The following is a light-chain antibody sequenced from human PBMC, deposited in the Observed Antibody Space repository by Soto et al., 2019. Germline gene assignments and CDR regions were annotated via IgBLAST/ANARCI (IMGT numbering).Light chain of an antibody. V-gene: IGKV3-20*01. CDR3: QQYGSSPYT. J-gene: IGKJ2*01. Sequence: EIVLTQSPGTLSLSPGERATLFCRASQSVRNSYLAWYQQKPGQAPRLLIYGASGRATGTPDRFSGSGSGTDFTLTISRLEPEDFAVYYCQQYGSSPYTFGQGTKREI. CDR1: QSVRNSY. CDR2: GAS.